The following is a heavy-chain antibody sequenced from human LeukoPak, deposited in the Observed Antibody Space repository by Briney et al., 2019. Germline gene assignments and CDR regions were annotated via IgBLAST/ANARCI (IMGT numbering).Heavy chain of an antibody. J-gene: IGHJ4*02. V-gene: IGHV1-24*01. CDR3: ARGLNIDILTGYYANFDY. D-gene: IGHD3-9*01. CDR1: GYTLTELS. CDR2: FDPEDGET. Sequence: GASVKVSCKVSGYTLTELSMHWVRQAPGKGLEWMGGFDPEDGETIYAQKFQGRVTMTEDTSTDTAYMELSSLRSEDTAVYYCARGLNIDILTGYYANFDYWGQGTLVTVSS.